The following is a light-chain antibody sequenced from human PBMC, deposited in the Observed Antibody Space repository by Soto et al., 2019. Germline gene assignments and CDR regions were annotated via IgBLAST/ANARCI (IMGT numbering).Light chain of an antibody. CDR2: AAS. J-gene: IGKJ4*01. CDR3: QKYNSAPLT. CDR1: QGIAPY. V-gene: IGKV1-27*01. Sequence: DVQMPQSPSSLSASVGDRVTITCRASQGIAPYLAWFQQKPGKVPKLLIYAASTLQSGVPSRFSGSGSGTDFTLTISSLQPEDVATYYRQKYNSAPLTFGGGTKVDI.